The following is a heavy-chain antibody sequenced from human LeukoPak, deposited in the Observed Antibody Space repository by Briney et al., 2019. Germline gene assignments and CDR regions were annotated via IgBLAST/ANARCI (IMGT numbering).Heavy chain of an antibody. CDR1: GITFSTYA. J-gene: IGHJ4*02. Sequence: GSLKLSCAASGITFSTYAISWGRQAPGKGLEWVSTISGSGANTYYADSVRGRFTISRDNSKNTLYLHMNSLRAEDTAVYYCAKDRPNGFDYWGQGTLVIVSS. CDR2: ISGSGANT. V-gene: IGHV3-23*01. CDR3: AKDRPNGFDY.